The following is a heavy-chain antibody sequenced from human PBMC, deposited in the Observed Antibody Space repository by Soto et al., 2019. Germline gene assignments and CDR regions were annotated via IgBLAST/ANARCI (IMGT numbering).Heavy chain of an antibody. Sequence: EVQLLESGGGLVQPGGSLRLSCAASGFTFSSYAMSWVRQAPGKGLEWVSAISGSGGSTYYADSVKGRFTISRDNAKNSLYLQMNSLRAEDTAVYYCARDSRQLLRFDPWGQGTLVTVSS. CDR3: ARDSRQLLRFDP. J-gene: IGHJ5*02. V-gene: IGHV3-23*01. D-gene: IGHD6-6*01. CDR1: GFTFSSYA. CDR2: ISGSGGST.